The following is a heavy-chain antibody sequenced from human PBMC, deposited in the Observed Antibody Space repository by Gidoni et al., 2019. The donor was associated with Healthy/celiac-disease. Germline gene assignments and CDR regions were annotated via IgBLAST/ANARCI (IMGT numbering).Heavy chain of an antibody. CDR3: AREPYYFDY. CDR1: GGSFSGYY. Sequence: HVQLPQWGAGLFKPSETLSLTCAVYGGSFSGYYWSWIRQPPGQGLEWIGEINHSGSTNYTPSIKSRVTISVETSKNQFSLKLSSVTAADTAVYYCAREPYYFDYWGQGTLVTVSS. J-gene: IGHJ4*02. CDR2: INHSGST. V-gene: IGHV4-34*01.